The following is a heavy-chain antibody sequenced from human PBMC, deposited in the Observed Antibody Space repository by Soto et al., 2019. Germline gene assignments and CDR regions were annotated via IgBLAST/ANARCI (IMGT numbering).Heavy chain of an antibody. Sequence: ASVKVSCKASGFVSTNHNFHWVRQAPGQSLEWMGRINAGNGNTQYSQNFQGRVTFTSDPSANTAFMELTNLRFEDRAMYYCASDYGSNWRLWGQGTLVTVSS. CDR3: ASDYGSNWRL. CDR2: INAGNGNT. V-gene: IGHV1-3*01. J-gene: IGHJ4*02. CDR1: GFVSTNHN. D-gene: IGHD6-19*01.